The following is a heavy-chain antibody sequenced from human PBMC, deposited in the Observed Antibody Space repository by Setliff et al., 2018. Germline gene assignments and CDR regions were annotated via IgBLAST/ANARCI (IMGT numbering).Heavy chain of an antibody. D-gene: IGHD6-13*01. J-gene: IGHJ4*02. CDR1: GDTFSTYA. Sequence: GASVKVSCKASGDTFSTYALSWVRQAPGQGLEWMGGIIPLLETAKYAQKFQGRISITADESTSTAYMELSSLRSEDTAVYYCARGGLAAAGREGVFEHWGQGSLVTVS. V-gene: IGHV1-69*13. CDR2: IIPLLETA. CDR3: ARGGLAAAGREGVFEH.